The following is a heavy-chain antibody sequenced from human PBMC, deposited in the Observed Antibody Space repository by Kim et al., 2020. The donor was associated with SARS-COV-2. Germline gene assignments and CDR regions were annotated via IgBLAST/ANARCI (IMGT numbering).Heavy chain of an antibody. CDR1: GFTFSFYS. Sequence: GGSLRLSCEASGFTFSFYSMTWVRLAPGKGLEWLSYISSTSSAIYYADSVKGRFTISRDNARNSVYLEINSLRAEDTAVYYCATEMVAAFDFHYGLDVWG. CDR2: ISSTSSAI. V-gene: IGHV3-48*01. D-gene: IGHD2-15*01. J-gene: IGHJ6*01. CDR3: ATEMVAAFDFHYGLDV.